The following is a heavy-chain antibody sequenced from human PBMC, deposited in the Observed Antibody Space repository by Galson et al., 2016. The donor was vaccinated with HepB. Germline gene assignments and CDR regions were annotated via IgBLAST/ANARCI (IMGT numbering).Heavy chain of an antibody. J-gene: IGHJ6*02. CDR3: ARSGDFRSGYSGYGMDV. Sequence: SLRLSCAASGLTVSSSYMSWVRQAPGRGLAWVSVVYAGGTTKYYADSVKGRFTISRDNSKNTLYLQMNSLRGEDTALYYCARSGDFRSGYSGYGMDVWGQGTTVTVSS. V-gene: IGHV3-66*01. CDR1: GLTVSSSY. CDR2: VYAGGTTK. D-gene: IGHD3-3*01.